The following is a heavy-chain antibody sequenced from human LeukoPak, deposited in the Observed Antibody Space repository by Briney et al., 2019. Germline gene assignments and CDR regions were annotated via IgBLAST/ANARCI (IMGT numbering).Heavy chain of an antibody. CDR1: GFTVSSNY. CDR2: IYSGGST. J-gene: IGHJ6*02. D-gene: IGHD1-26*01. Sequence: GGSLRLSCAASGFTVSSNYMSWVRQAPGKGLEWVSVIYSGGSTYYSDSVKGRFTISRHNSKNTLYLQMNSLRSEDTAVYYCARADPPYSGSYPWQVDDYYYGMDVWGQGTTVTVSS. V-gene: IGHV3-53*04. CDR3: ARADPPYSGSYPWQVDDYYYGMDV.